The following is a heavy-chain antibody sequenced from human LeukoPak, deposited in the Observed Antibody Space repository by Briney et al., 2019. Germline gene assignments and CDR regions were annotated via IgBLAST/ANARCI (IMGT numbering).Heavy chain of an antibody. J-gene: IGHJ3*02. V-gene: IGHV4-39*07. CDR2: IYYSGST. D-gene: IGHD3-10*01. Sequence: SETLSLTCTVSGGSISNSSYYWGWIRQPPGKGLEWIGSIYYSGSTYYNPSLKSRVTISVDTSKNQFSLKLSSVTAADTAVYYCAGGIYYGNAFDIWGQGTMVTVSS. CDR1: GGSISNSSYY. CDR3: AGGIYYGNAFDI.